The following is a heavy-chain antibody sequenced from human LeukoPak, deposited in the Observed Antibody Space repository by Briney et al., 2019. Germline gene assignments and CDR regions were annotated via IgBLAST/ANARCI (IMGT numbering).Heavy chain of an antibody. J-gene: IGHJ4*02. Sequence: SETLSLTCTVSGGSISSYYWSWIRQPPGKGLEWIGYIYYSGSTNYNPSLKSRVTMSVDTSKNQFSLKLSSVTAADTAVYYCAREVDTAIRATSYFDYWGQGALVTVSS. CDR2: IYYSGST. CDR3: AREVDTAIRATSYFDY. D-gene: IGHD5-18*01. CDR1: GGSISSYY. V-gene: IGHV4-59*08.